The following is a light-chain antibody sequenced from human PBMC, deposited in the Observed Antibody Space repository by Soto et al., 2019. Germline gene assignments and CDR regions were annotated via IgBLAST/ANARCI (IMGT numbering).Light chain of an antibody. V-gene: IGKV3-15*01. CDR2: GAS. Sequence: EIVMTQSPATLSVSPGERVTLSCRASQSVSSSLAWYQQKPGQAPRLLIYGASTKATGIPARFSGSGCGTEFTLTLSSLQSEDFAVYYCQQYNNWPPFTFGPGTKVDIK. CDR1: QSVSSS. CDR3: QQYNNWPPFT. J-gene: IGKJ3*01.